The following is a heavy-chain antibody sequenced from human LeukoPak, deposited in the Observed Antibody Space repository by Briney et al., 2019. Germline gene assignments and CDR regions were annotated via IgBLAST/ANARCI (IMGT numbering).Heavy chain of an antibody. Sequence: SETLSLTCTVSGGSISSSSYYWGWIRQPPGKGLEWIGSIYYSGSTYYNPSLKSRVPISVDTSKNQFSLKLSSVTAADTAVYYCARDAYYYDSSGYYYFDYWGQGTLVTVSS. CDR1: GGSISSSSYY. J-gene: IGHJ4*02. CDR3: ARDAYYYDSSGYYYFDY. D-gene: IGHD3-22*01. CDR2: IYYSGST. V-gene: IGHV4-39*02.